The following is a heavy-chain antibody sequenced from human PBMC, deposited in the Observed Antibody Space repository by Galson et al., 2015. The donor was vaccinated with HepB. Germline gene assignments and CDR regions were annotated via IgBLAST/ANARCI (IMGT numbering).Heavy chain of an antibody. J-gene: IGHJ4*02. CDR2: INPNSGDT. Sequence: SVKVSCKASGYTFTGYYIHWVRQAPGQGLEWMGRINPNSGDTNYAQKFQGRVTMTRDTSISTAYMELSSLRSDDTAAYYCARSHLKYYFDYWGQGTLVTVSS. CDR3: ARSHLKYYFDY. V-gene: IGHV1-2*06. CDR1: GYTFTGYY.